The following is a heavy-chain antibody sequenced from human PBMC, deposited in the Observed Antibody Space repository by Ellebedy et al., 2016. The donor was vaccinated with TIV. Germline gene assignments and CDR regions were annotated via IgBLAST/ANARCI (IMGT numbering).Heavy chain of an antibody. CDR2: INPSGGST. CDR1: GYTFTSYY. D-gene: IGHD3-10*01. CDR3: ARGYGSGSYYDRVDY. J-gene: IGHJ4*02. Sequence: ASVKVSXXASGYTFTSYYMHWVRQAPGQGLEWMGIINPSGGSTSYAQKFQGRVTMTRDTSTSTVYMELSSLRSEDTAVYYCARGYGSGSYYDRVDYWGQGTLVTVSS. V-gene: IGHV1-46*01.